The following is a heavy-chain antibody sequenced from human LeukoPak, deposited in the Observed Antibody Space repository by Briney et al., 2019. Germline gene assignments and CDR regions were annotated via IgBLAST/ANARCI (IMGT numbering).Heavy chain of an antibody. CDR2: IYYSGST. Sequence: SETLSLTCTVSGGSISSSSYYWGWIRQPPGKGLEGIGSIYYSGSTYYNPSLKSRVTISVDTSKNQFSLKLSSVTAADTAVYYCARGRGHIVVVTAYYFDYWGQGTLVTVSS. V-gene: IGHV4-39*01. D-gene: IGHD2-21*02. CDR1: GGSISSSSYY. J-gene: IGHJ4*02. CDR3: ARGRGHIVVVTAYYFDY.